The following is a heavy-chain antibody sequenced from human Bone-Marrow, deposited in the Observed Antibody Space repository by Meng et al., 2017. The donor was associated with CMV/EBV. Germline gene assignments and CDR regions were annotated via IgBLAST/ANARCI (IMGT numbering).Heavy chain of an antibody. Sequence: SETLSLTCAVYGGSFSGYYWNWIRQSPGKGLEWIGDINDRGSTNYNPSLKSRATISVDTSKNQFSLKLSSVTAADTAVYYCARVYYDSSGTPFDYWGQGTLVTVSS. CDR1: GGSFSGYY. V-gene: IGHV4-34*01. CDR2: INDRGST. CDR3: ARVYYDSSGTPFDY. J-gene: IGHJ4*02. D-gene: IGHD3-22*01.